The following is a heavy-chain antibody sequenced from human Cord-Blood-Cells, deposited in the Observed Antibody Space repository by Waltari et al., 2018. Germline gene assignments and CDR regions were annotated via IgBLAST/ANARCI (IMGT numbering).Heavy chain of an antibody. CDR1: GYTFTSYA. J-gene: IGHJ6*02. CDR3: ARTRDYGDYCYYYGMDV. V-gene: IGHV1-3*01. D-gene: IGHD4-17*01. CDR2: VNAGKGNR. Sequence: QVQLVQSGAEVKKPGASVKVSCKASGYTFTSYAMHLVLQAPGPRLAWMGWVNAGKGNRKESQKFQGRVTSTRDTSSRTAYMELSSLRCEDTAVYYCARTRDYGDYCYYYGMDVWGQGATVTVSS.